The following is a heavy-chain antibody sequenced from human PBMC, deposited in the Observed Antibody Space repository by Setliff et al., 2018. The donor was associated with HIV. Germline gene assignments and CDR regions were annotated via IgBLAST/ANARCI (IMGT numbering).Heavy chain of an antibody. D-gene: IGHD2-21*01. J-gene: IGHJ4*02. CDR3: ARGSKYDGEPDFDY. CDR2: VNPTGGST. V-gene: IGHV1-46*01. Sequence: GASVKVSCKASGYTFTRFYIHWVRQAPGQVPECMGIVNPTGGSTTYAQKFQGRVTMTRDTSTSTVYMELSSLTSDDTAVYYCARGSKYDGEPDFDYWGQGTLVTVSS. CDR1: GYTFTRFY.